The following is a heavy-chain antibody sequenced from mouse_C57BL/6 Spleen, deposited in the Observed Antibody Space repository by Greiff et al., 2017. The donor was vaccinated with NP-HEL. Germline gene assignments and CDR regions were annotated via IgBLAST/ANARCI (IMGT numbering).Heavy chain of an antibody. Sequence: VQLQQPGAELVRPGTSVKLSCKASGYTFTSYWMHWVKQRPGQGLEWIGVIDPSDSYTNYNQKFKGKATLTVDTSSSTAYMQLSSLTSEDSAVYYCARSGSSGYSAWFAYWGQGTLVTVSA. CDR3: ARSGSSGYSAWFAY. V-gene: IGHV1-59*01. CDR2: IDPSDSYT. J-gene: IGHJ3*01. D-gene: IGHD3-2*02. CDR1: GYTFTSYW.